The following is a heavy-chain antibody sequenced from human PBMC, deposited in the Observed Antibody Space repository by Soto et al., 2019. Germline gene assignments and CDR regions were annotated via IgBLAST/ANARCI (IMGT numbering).Heavy chain of an antibody. V-gene: IGHV3-23*01. D-gene: IGHD2-2*01. CDR1: GVTFSSYA. CDR2: ISGSGHTT. J-gene: IGHJ5*02. CDR3: AKDSEYQLLFDWFDP. Sequence: WWSLGLACAASGVTFSSYAMSWVRQAPGKGLEWVSAISGSGHTTYYADSVKGRFTISRDNSKNTLYLQMNSLRADDTAVYYCAKDSEYQLLFDWFDPWGQGTLVTVSS.